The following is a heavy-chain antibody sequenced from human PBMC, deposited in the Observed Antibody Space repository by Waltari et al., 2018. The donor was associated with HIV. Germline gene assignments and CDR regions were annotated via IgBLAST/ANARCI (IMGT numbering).Heavy chain of an antibody. D-gene: IGHD3-22*01. CDR3: ARDQTMTRAFDI. J-gene: IGHJ3*02. CDR2: ISYDGRNK. Sequence: QVQLVESGGGVVQPGRSLRLSCAASGFTFSRYDMHWVRQAPGKGLGGVAVISYDGRNKYYADSVNGRFTISRDNSKNTLYLQMNSLRAEDTAVYYCARDQTMTRAFDIWGQGTMVTVSS. V-gene: IGHV3-30*01. CDR1: GFTFSRYD.